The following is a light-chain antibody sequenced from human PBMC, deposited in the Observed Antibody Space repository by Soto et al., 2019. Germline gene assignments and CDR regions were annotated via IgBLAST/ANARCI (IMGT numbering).Light chain of an antibody. CDR2: DAY. CDR3: KQYETFSGT. Sequence: DIQMTQSPSTLSASVGDTVTVTCQASQSVSGWLAWYQQKPGEAHKLLIYDAYALPRGVQSRFSGSGSGTKFTLTIASLQPDDFATYYCKQYETFSGTFGPGTKVDI. CDR1: QSVSGW. J-gene: IGKJ1*01. V-gene: IGKV1-5*01.